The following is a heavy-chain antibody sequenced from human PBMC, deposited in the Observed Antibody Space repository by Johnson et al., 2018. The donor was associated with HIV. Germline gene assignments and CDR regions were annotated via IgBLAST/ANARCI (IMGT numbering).Heavy chain of an antibody. CDR3: ARDGPWLQSQRDACDI. CDR1: GFTFSSYA. J-gene: IGHJ3*02. D-gene: IGHD5-24*01. V-gene: IGHV3-23*04. Sequence: VQLVESGGGLVQPGGSLRLSCAASGFTFSSYAMSWVRQAPGKGLEWVSAISGSTIYYADSVKGRFTISRDNAKNSLYLQMNSLGAEDTALYYCARDGPWLQSQRDACDIWGQGTMVTVSS. CDR2: ISGSTI.